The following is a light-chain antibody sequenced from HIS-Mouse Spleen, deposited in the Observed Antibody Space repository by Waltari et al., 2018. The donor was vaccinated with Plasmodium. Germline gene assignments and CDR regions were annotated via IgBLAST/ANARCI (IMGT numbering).Light chain of an antibody. CDR3: YSTDSSGNHRV. CDR2: EDS. J-gene: IGLJ3*02. CDR1: ALPKKY. Sequence: SYELTQPPSVSVSPGHTARITCPGKALPKKYAYWYQQKSGQAPVLVIYEDSKRPSGIPERFSGSSSGTMATLTISGAQVEDEADYYCYSTDSSGNHRVFGGGTKLTVL. V-gene: IGLV3-10*01.